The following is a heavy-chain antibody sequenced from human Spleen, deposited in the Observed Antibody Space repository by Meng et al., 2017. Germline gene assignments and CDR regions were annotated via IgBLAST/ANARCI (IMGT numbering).Heavy chain of an antibody. CDR3: ARGPTTMAHDFDY. CDR1: GGSFSDYY. D-gene: IGHD4-11*01. CDR2: INHSGST. V-gene: IGHV4-34*01. Sequence: QVQFQRWGDGLLKPSETLSLTCVVSGGSFSDYYWSWIRQPPGKGLEWIGEINHSGSTNYNPSLESRATISVDTSQNNLSLKLSSVTAADSAVYYCARGPTTMAHDFDYWGQGTLVTVSS. J-gene: IGHJ4*02.